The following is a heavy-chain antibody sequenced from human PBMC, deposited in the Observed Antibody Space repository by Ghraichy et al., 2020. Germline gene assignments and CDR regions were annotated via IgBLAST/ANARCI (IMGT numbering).Heavy chain of an antibody. CDR3: ARLRIRRDGYNYCDY. J-gene: IGHJ4*02. CDR1: GGSISSSSYY. Sequence: SETLSLTCTVSGGSISSSSYYWGWIRQPPGKGLEWIGSIYYSGSTYYNPSLKSRVTISVDTSKNQFSLKLSSVTAADTAVYYCARLRIRRDGYNYCDYWGQGTLVTVSS. V-gene: IGHV4-39*01. CDR2: IYYSGST. D-gene: IGHD5-24*01.